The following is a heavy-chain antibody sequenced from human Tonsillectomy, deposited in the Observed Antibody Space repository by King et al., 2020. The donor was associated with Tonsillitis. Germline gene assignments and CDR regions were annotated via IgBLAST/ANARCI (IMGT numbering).Heavy chain of an antibody. J-gene: IGHJ6*02. CDR2: INSDGSST. CDR1: GFTFSSYW. Sequence: VQLVQSGGGLVQPGGSLRLSCAASGFTFSSYWMHWVRQAPGKGLVWVSRINSDGSSTSYADSVKGRFTISRGNAKNTLYLQMNSLRAEDTAVYYCASGPSYGYSYYYGMDVWGQGTTVTVSS. D-gene: IGHD2-8*01. V-gene: IGHV3-74*01. CDR3: ASGPSYGYSYYYGMDV.